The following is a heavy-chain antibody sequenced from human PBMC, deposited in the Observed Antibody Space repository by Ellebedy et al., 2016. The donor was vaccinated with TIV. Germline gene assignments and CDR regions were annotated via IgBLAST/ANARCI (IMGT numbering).Heavy chain of an antibody. CDR2: FSQSGST. Sequence: MPSETLSLTCTVSGDSISSSVYYWGWIRQPPGKGLEWIGSFSQSGSTYYNPYLTSRVTISVATSKTQFSLTLSSVTAADTALYYCARLDYTDTSAYPFDYWGQGTLVTVSS. D-gene: IGHD3-22*01. CDR1: GDSISSSVYY. J-gene: IGHJ4*02. V-gene: IGHV4-39*01. CDR3: ARLDYTDTSAYPFDY.